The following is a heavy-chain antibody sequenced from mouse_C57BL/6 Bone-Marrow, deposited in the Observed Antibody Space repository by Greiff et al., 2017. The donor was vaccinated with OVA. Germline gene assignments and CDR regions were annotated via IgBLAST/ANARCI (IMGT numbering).Heavy chain of an antibody. D-gene: IGHD1-1*01. CDR1: GFTFSSYG. CDR2: ISSGGSYT. Sequence: EVTLVESGGDLVKPGGSLTLSCAASGFTFSSYGMSWVRQTPDKRLEWVATISSGGSYTYYPDSVKGRFTISRDNAKNTLYLQMSSLKSEDTAMYYCARRAVEFAYWGQGTLVTVSA. CDR3: ARRAVEFAY. J-gene: IGHJ3*01. V-gene: IGHV5-6*02.